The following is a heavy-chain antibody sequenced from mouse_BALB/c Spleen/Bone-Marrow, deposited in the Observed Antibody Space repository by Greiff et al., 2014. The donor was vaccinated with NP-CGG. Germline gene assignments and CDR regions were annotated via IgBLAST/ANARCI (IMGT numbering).Heavy chain of an antibody. CDR1: GYTFTSYW. CDR2: IDPSDSYT. Sequence: VQLQESGAELVKPGASVKLSCKASGYTFTSYWMHWVKQRPGQGLEWIGEIDPSDSYTNYNQKFKGKATLTVDKSSSTAYMQLSSLTSEDSAVYFCARLLLRYYAIDDWGQGTSVTVSS. J-gene: IGHJ4*01. V-gene: IGHV1-69*02. CDR3: ARLLLRYYAIDD. D-gene: IGHD1-1*01.